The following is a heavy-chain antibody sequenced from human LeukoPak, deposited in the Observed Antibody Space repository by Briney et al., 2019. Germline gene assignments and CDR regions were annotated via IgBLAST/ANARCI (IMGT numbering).Heavy chain of an antibody. J-gene: IGHJ4*02. CDR3: ARDGGVVVTATSFDY. D-gene: IGHD2-21*02. V-gene: IGHV1-18*01. CDR2: ISAYNGNT. Sequence: ASVKVPCKASGYTFTSYGISWVRQAPGQGLEWMGWISAYNGNTNYAQKLQGRVTMTTDTSTSTAYMELRSLRSDDTAVYYCARDGGVVVTATSFDYWGQGTLVTVSS. CDR1: GYTFTSYG.